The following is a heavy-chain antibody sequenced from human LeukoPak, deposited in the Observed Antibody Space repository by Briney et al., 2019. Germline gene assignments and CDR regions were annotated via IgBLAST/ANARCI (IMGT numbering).Heavy chain of an antibody. CDR2: TRQDGSDK. V-gene: IGHV3-7*01. CDR1: GFIFSGYW. J-gene: IGHJ5*02. D-gene: IGHD2-15*01. CDR3: GRWGISAALDR. Sequence: GGSLRLSCAASGFIFSGYWMGWVRQAPGKGLEWVANTRQDGSDKYYVDSVRGRFTISRDNAQNSLSLQMNSLRVEDSAVYCCGRWGISAALDRWGQGTLVTVSS.